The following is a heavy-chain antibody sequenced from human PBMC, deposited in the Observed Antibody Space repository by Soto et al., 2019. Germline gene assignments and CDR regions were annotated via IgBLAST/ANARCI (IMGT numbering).Heavy chain of an antibody. D-gene: IGHD3-22*01. CDR3: ARGYDRSASPARYVDF. J-gene: IGHJ4*02. CDR2: VSHSGST. V-gene: IGHV4-4*02. Sequence: QVQLQESGPRLVKPSGTLSLTCAVSGGSISINDWWSWVRQPPGKGLEWIGDVSHSGSTNNRPSLRGRVTISLDRSKKQFSLKLTSVTAADTAVYFCARGYDRSASPARYVDFWGQGTLVTVSS. CDR1: GGSISINDW.